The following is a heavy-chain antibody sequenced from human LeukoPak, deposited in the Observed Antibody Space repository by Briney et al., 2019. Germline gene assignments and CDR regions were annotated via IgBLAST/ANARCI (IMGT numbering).Heavy chain of an antibody. CDR3: ARVHSSGWPAYYYYGMDV. V-gene: IGHV4-31*03. Sequence: SETLSLTCTVSGGSISSGGYYWSWIRQHPGKGLEWIGYIYYSGSTYYNPSLKSRVTISVDKSKNQFSLKLSSVTAADTAVYYCARVHSSGWPAYYYYGMDVWGQGTTVTVSS. CDR1: GGSISSGGYY. J-gene: IGHJ6*02. CDR2: IYYSGST. D-gene: IGHD6-19*01.